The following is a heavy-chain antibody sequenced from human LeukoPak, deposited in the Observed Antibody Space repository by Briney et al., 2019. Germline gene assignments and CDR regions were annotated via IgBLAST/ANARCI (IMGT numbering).Heavy chain of an antibody. J-gene: IGHJ4*02. CDR1: EYTFTSYD. V-gene: IGHV1-8*01. Sequence: WASVKVSCKASEYTFTSYDINWVRQATGQGLEWMGWMNPNSGNTGYAQKFQGRVTMTRNTSMSTAYMELSSLRSEDTAVYYCARGLGVRYCSSTSCFGYWGQGTLVTVSS. D-gene: IGHD2-2*01. CDR3: ARGLGVRYCSSTSCFGY. CDR2: MNPNSGNT.